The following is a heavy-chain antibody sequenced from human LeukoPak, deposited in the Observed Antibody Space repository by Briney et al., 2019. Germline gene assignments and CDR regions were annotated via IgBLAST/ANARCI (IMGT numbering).Heavy chain of an antibody. CDR3: ARGRSTSRY. CDR2: IYYSGST. D-gene: IGHD6-6*01. CDR1: GGAISSSY. J-gene: IGHJ4*02. V-gene: IGHV4-59*01. Sequence: MTSETLSLTCTVSGGAISSSYWSWIRQPPGKGLEWIGYIYYSGSTNYNPSLKSRVTISVDTSKNQFSLKLSSVTAADTAVYYCARGRSTSRYWGQGTLVTVSS.